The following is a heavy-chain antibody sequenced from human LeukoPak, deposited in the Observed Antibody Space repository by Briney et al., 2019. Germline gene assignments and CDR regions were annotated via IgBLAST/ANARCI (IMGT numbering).Heavy chain of an antibody. J-gene: IGHJ4*02. CDR1: GESLSKYY. D-gene: IGHD1-26*01. Sequence: SETLSLTCAVYGESLSKYYWTWIPQSPRKRLDWIGEVNHRGSTNLHPSLKSRVTLSVDTSKHQFSLRLTSVTAANAAVYYCASSVGSTDYWGQGTLVTVSS. V-gene: IGHV4-34*01. CDR2: VNHRGST. CDR3: ASSVGSTDY.